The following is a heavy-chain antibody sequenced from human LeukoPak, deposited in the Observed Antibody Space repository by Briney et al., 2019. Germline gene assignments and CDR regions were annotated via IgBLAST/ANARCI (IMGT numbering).Heavy chain of an antibody. CDR2: IYYSGST. D-gene: IGHD3-10*01. CDR1: GGSISSSSYY. Sequence: SETLSLTCTVSGGSISSSSYYWGWIRQPPGKGLEWIGSIYYSGSTYYNPSLKSRVTISVDTSKNQFSLKLSSVTAADTAVYYCARARAEDTMVRGVILQRGGYYYYGMDVWGQGTTVTVSS. CDR3: ARARAEDTMVRGVILQRGGYYYYGMDV. V-gene: IGHV4-39*01. J-gene: IGHJ6*02.